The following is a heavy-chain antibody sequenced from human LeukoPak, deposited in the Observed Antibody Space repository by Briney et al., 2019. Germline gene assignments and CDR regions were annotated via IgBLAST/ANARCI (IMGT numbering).Heavy chain of an antibody. J-gene: IGHJ4*02. CDR1: GYSFTSYG. V-gene: IGHV1-18*01. D-gene: IGHD6-13*01. CDR2: ISPYNGNT. Sequence: GASVKVSCRASGYSFTSYGVTWVRQAPGQGLEWMGWISPYNGNTNYEQKLQGRVTMTTDTSTTTAYMELRSLKSDDTAVYYCARLGWSDSSWLGYYFDYWGQGTLVTVSS. CDR3: ARLGWSDSSWLGYYFDY.